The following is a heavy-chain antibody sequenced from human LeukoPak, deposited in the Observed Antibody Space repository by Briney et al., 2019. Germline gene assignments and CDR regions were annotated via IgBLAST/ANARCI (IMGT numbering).Heavy chain of an antibody. D-gene: IGHD2-15*01. CDR2: IYYSGST. CDR1: GGSISSPSYY. J-gene: IGHJ1*01. CDR3: ARQGGCSGGSCYPRSEYFQH. V-gene: IGHV4-39*07. Sequence: SETLSLTCTVSGGSISSPSYYWGWIRQPPGKGLEWIGSIYYSGSTYYNPSLKSRATISVDTSKNQFSLKLSSVTAADTALYYCARQGGCSGGSCYPRSEYFQHWGQGTLVTVSS.